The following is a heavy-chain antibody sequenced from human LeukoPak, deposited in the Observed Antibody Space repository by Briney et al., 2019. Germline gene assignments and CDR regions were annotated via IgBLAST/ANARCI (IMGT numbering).Heavy chain of an antibody. CDR2: IYTSGST. D-gene: IGHD2-2*01. J-gene: IGHJ3*02. V-gene: IGHV4-61*02. CDR3: AAGTVPTDAFDI. Sequence: SETLSLTCTVSGGSISSGSYYWSWIRQPAGTGLEWIGRIYTSGSTNYNPSLKSRVTISVDTSKNQFSLKLSSVTAADTAVYYCAAGTVPTDAFDIWGQGTMVTVSS. CDR1: GGSISSGSYY.